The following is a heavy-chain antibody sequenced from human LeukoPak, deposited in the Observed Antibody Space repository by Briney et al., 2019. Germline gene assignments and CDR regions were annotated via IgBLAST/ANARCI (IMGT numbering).Heavy chain of an antibody. CDR1: GGSISSSSYY. J-gene: IGHJ4*02. Sequence: SETLSLTCTVSGGSISSSSYYWGWIRQPPGKVLEWIGSIYYSRSTYYNPSLKSRVTISVDTSKNQFSLKLSSVTAADTAVYYCARVPTVTFFDYWGQGTLVTVSS. CDR2: IYYSRST. D-gene: IGHD4-17*01. V-gene: IGHV4-39*01. CDR3: ARVPTVTFFDY.